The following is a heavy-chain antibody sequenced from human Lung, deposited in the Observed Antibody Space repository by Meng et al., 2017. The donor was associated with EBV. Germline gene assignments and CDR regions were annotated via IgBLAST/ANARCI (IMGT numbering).Heavy chain of an antibody. J-gene: IGHJ4*02. CDR1: VGSISSYY. V-gene: IGHV4-4*07. Sequence: QGQAQESGPGLVKPSEPLSLICSVSVGSISSYYWSWIRQPAGKGLEWIGRIYTSGSTNYNPSLKSRVTISVDTSKNQFSLKLSSVTAADTAVYYCARALFDYYDSSGYYDYWGQGTLVTVSS. CDR3: ARALFDYYDSSGYYDY. CDR2: IYTSGST. D-gene: IGHD3-22*01.